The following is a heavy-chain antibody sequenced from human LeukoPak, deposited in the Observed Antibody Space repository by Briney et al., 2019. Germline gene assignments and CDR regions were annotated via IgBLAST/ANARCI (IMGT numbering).Heavy chain of an antibody. D-gene: IGHD6-19*01. Sequence: GGSLRLSCAASGFTVSSNYMSWVRQAPGKGLEWVSVIYSGGSTYYADSVKGRFTISRDNSKNTLYLQMNSLRAEDTAVYYCARDWGPYSSGWLGFDYWGQGTLVTVSS. J-gene: IGHJ4*02. CDR3: ARDWGPYSSGWLGFDY. CDR1: GFTVSSNY. V-gene: IGHV3-53*01. CDR2: IYSGGST.